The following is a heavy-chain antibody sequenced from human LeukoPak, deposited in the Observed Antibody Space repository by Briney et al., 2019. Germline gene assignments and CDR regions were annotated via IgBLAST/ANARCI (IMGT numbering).Heavy chain of an antibody. D-gene: IGHD5-12*01. V-gene: IGHV1-8*02. Sequence: AASVKVSCKASGYTFINYGISWVRQAPGQGLEWMGWMNPNSGNTGYAQKFQGRVTMTRNTSISTAYIELSSLRSEDTAVYYCARGGWLRDLRSHYYYYYGMDVWGQGTTVTVSS. CDR1: GYTFINYG. CDR3: ARGGWLRDLRSHYYYYYGMDV. J-gene: IGHJ6*02. CDR2: MNPNSGNT.